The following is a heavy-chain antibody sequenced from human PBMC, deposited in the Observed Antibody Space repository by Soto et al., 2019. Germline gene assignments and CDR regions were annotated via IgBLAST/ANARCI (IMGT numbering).Heavy chain of an antibody. Sequence: SETLSLTCTVSGGSISSSSYYWGWIRQPPGKGLEWIGTIYYSGTTYYNPSLKSRVTISVDTSKNQFSLRLSSVTAADTAVYYCASLLSLRGWTFGELNSWGQGTMVTV. CDR3: ASLLSLRGWTFGELNS. J-gene: IGHJ4*02. CDR2: IYYSGTT. V-gene: IGHV4-39*01. CDR1: GGSISSSSYY. D-gene: IGHD3-10*01.